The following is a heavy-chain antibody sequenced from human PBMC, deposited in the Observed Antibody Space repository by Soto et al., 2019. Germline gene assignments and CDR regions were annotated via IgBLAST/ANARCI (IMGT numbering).Heavy chain of an antibody. Sequence: PSETLSLTCTVSGGSISSGDYYWSWIRQPPGKGLEWIGYIYYSGSTYYNPSLKSRVTISVDTSKNQFSLKLSSVTAADTAVYYCARAPMIVVVGNFDYWGQGTLVTVSS. D-gene: IGHD3-22*01. V-gene: IGHV4-30-4*01. CDR1: GGSISSGDYY. CDR2: IYYSGST. J-gene: IGHJ4*02. CDR3: ARAPMIVVVGNFDY.